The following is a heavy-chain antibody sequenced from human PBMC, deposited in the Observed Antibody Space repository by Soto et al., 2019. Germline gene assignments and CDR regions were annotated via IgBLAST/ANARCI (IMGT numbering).Heavy chain of an antibody. CDR1: GFTFSSYA. D-gene: IGHD6-6*01. CDR3: AQDRRGLSSRPTHSFDI. Sequence: GGSLRLSCAASGFTFSSYAMSWVRQAPGKGLEWVSAISGSGGSTYYADSVKGRFTISRDNSKNTLYLQMNSLRAEDTAVYYCAQDRRGLSSRPTHSFDIWGQGTTVAVSS. V-gene: IGHV3-23*01. J-gene: IGHJ3*02. CDR2: ISGSGGST.